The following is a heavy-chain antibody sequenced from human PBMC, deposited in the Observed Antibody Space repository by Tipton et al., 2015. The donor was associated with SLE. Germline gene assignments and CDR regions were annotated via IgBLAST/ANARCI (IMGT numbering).Heavy chain of an antibody. V-gene: IGHV4-59*11. CDR3: ARAWGIEEGLRGRSYFDF. CDR1: GDSISSHY. CDR2: IFYSGGP. D-gene: IGHD6-13*01. J-gene: IGHJ4*02. Sequence: TLSLTCTVSGDSISSHYWGWIRQPPGKGLEWIGYIFYSGGPNYNPSLKSRVTISVDTSKIQFSLRLTSVTAADTAVYYCARAWGIEEGLRGRSYFDFWGQGTLVTVSS.